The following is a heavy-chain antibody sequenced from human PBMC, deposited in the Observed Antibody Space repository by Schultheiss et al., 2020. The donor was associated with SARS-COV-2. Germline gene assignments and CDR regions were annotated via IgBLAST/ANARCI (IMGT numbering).Heavy chain of an antibody. D-gene: IGHD5-18*01. Sequence: GGSLRLSCAASGFTFSNAWMSWVRQAPGKGLEWVGRIKSKTDGGTTDYAAPVKGRFTISRDDSKNTLYLQMNSLKTEDTAVYYCTTISDTAMVTGFDYWGQGTLVTGSS. J-gene: IGHJ4*02. CDR1: GFTFSNAW. V-gene: IGHV3-15*01. CDR2: IKSKTDGGTT. CDR3: TTISDTAMVTGFDY.